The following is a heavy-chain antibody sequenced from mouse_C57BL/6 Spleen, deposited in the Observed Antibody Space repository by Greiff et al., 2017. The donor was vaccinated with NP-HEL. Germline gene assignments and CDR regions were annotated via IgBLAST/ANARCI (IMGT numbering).Heavy chain of an antibody. Sequence: EVQLQQSGPELVKPGASVKIPCKASGYTFTDYNMDWVKQSHGKSLEWIGDINPNNGGTIYNQKFKGKATLTVDKSSSTAYMELRSLTSEDTAVYYCAREDYPYYAMDYWGQGTSVTVSS. V-gene: IGHV1-18*01. J-gene: IGHJ4*01. CDR1: GYTFTDYN. CDR2: INPNNGGT. CDR3: AREDYPYYAMDY. D-gene: IGHD2-4*01.